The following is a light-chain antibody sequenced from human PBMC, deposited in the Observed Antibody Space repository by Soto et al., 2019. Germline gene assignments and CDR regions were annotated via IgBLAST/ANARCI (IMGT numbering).Light chain of an antibody. V-gene: IGKV1-5*01. J-gene: IGKJ1*01. Sequence: IQMTQSPATLSASLGDRVTITCRASQSISSWLAGYQQKPGKAPKGLISDASNLESGVPSRFSGSGSGTEFTLTISSLQPDDFATYYCHQYESYSTFGQGTKVDIK. CDR1: QSISSW. CDR2: DAS. CDR3: HQYESYST.